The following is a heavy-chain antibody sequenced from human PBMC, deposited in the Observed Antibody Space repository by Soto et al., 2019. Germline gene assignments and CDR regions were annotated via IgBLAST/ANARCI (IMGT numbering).Heavy chain of an antibody. CDR3: AKGHYGAYYYYYYGMDV. J-gene: IGHJ6*02. CDR1: GFTFSSYA. V-gene: IGHV3-23*01. Sequence: SCAASGFTFSSYAMSWVRQAPGKGLEWVSAISGSGGSTYYADSVKGRFTISRDDSKNTLYLQMNSLRAEDTAVYYCAKGHYGAYYYYYYGMDVWGQGTTVTVSS. CDR2: ISGSGGST. D-gene: IGHD4-17*01.